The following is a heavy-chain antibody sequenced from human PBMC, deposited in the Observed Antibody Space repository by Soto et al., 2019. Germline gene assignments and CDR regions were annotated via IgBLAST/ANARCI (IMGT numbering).Heavy chain of an antibody. CDR3: ARDSRNWGCSGGSCYSPDAFDI. CDR1: GGSISSGDYY. J-gene: IGHJ3*02. CDR2: IYYSGST. V-gene: IGHV4-30-4*01. Sequence: QVQLQESGPGLVKPSQTLSLTCTVSGGSISSGDYYWSWIRQPPGKGLEWIGYIYYSGSTYYNPSPKSRVTISVDTSKNQFSLKLSSVTAADTAVYYCARDSRNWGCSGGSCYSPDAFDIWGQGTMVTVSS. D-gene: IGHD2-15*01.